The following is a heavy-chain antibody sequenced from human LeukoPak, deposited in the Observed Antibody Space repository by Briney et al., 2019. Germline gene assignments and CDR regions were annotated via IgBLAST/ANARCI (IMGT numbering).Heavy chain of an antibody. CDR2: IESDGTKE. CDR3: AKEGSGWYYLDY. D-gene: IGHD6-19*01. CDR1: GFRFSSYD. J-gene: IGHJ4*02. V-gene: IGHV3-30*02. Sequence: PGGSLRLSCAVSGFRFSSYDIHWVRQAPGKGLEWVTFIESDGTKEYYADSVKGRFTISRDNSKNTVYVQMNTLRAEDTAVYYCAKEGSGWYYLDYWGQGTVVTVSS.